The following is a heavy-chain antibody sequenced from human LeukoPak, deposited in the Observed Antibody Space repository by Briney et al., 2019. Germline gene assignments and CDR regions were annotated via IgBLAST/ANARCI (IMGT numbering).Heavy chain of an antibody. D-gene: IGHD6-13*01. CDR2: ISSSSSYI. V-gene: IGHV3-21*01. J-gene: IGHJ4*02. Sequence: PGGSLRLSCAASGFTFTSYSMTWVRQAPGKGLEWVSSISSSSSYIYYADSVKGRSTISRDNAKNSLYLQMNSLRAEDTAVYYCARVAYSSSSYFDYWGQGTLVTVSS. CDR3: ARVAYSSSSYFDY. CDR1: GFTFTSYS.